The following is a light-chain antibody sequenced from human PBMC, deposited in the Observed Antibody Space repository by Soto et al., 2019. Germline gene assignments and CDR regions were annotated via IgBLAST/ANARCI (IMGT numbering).Light chain of an antibody. J-gene: IGLJ1*01. CDR1: KLEKKF. V-gene: IGLV3-1*01. CDR3: QAWDTTTYV. CDR2: QDD. Sequence: SYELTQPPSVSVSPGQTATITCSGDKLEKKFVCWYQQRPGQSPVLVIYQDDKRPPGIPERFSGSNSGNTATLTIGGTQAVDEAAYYCQAWDTTTYVFGPGTQLTVL.